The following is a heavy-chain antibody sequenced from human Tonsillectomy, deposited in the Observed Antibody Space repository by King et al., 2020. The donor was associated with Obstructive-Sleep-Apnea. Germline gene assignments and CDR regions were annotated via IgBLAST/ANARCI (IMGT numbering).Heavy chain of an antibody. CDR2: IFSNDVK. J-gene: IGHJ2*01. CDR1: GFSLSNTIMG. Sequence: VTLKESGPVLVKPTETLTLTCTVSGFSLSNTIMGVTWIRQPPGKALEWLAHIFSNDVKSYSTSLKSRLTISKDTSKSQVVLTMTNMDPVDTATYYCARXXXRRGXXXXRNXXYFDLWGRGTLVTVAS. CDR3: ARXXXRRGXXXXRNXXYFDL. V-gene: IGHV2-26*01.